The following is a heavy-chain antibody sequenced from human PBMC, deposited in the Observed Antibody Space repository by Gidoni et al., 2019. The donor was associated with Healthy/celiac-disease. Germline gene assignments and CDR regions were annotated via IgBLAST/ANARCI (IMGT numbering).Heavy chain of an antibody. Sequence: EVQLVESGGGLVQPGGSLRLSCAASGFTFSSYWMSWVRQAPGKGLEWVANIKQDGSEKYYVDSVKGRFTISRDNAKNSLYLQMNSLRAEDTAVYYCARETTMIVVVAPHFDYWGQGTLVTVSS. V-gene: IGHV3-7*03. CDR3: ARETTMIVVVAPHFDY. CDR2: IKQDGSEK. J-gene: IGHJ4*02. D-gene: IGHD3-22*01. CDR1: GFTFSSYW.